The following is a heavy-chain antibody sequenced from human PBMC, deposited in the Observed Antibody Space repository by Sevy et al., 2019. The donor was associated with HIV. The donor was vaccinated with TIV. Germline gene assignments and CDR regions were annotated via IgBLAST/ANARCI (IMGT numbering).Heavy chain of an antibody. V-gene: IGHV3-30*02. Sequence: GGSLRLSCTASGFTFSNFGMHWVRQVPGKGLEWVTFIRYDGSDKYYAASVKGRFTISRDDSKNTLYLQMDSLRAEDTAMYYCAKDLAGPAWRYFDYWGQGTLVTVSS. CDR2: IRYDGSDK. CDR1: GFTFSNFG. D-gene: IGHD3-3*01. J-gene: IGHJ4*02. CDR3: AKDLAGPAWRYFDY.